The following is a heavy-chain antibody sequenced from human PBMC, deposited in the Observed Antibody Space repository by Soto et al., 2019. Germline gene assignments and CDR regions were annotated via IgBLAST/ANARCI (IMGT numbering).Heavy chain of an antibody. J-gene: IGHJ6*03. CDR3: ARDNISPPLHFDIVVVPAGADHYYMDV. CDR2: IKQDGSEK. V-gene: IGHV3-7*01. Sequence: QPGGSLRLSCAASGFTFSSYWMSWVRQAPGKGLEWVANIKQDGSEKYYVDSVKGRFTISRDNAKNSLYLQMNSLRAEDTAVYYCARDNISPPLHFDIVVVPAGADHYYMDVWGKGTTVTVSS. CDR1: GFTFSSYW. D-gene: IGHD2-2*01.